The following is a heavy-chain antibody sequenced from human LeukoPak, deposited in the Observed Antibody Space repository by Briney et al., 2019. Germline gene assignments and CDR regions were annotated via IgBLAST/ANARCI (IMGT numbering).Heavy chain of an antibody. CDR1: GFTFSSYW. V-gene: IGHV3-7*01. CDR3: ARDLGFSYFDY. Sequence: GGSLRLSCAASGFTFSSYWMSWVRQAPGKGLEWVAKIKQDGSEKYYVDSVKGRFTISRDNAKNSLYLQMNSLRAEDTAVYYCARDLGFSYFDYWGQGTLVTVSS. CDR2: IKQDGSEK. J-gene: IGHJ4*02. D-gene: IGHD3-16*01.